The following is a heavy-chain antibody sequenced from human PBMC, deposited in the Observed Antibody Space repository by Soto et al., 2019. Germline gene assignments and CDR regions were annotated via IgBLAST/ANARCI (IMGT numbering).Heavy chain of an antibody. Sequence: GASVKVSCKASGYTFTSYAMHWVRQAPGQRLEWMGWINAGNGNTKYSQKFQGRVTITRDTSASTAYMELSSLRSEDTAVYYCAGSRAVYHCYGRAFGGQGPTAPVS. CDR1: GYTFTSYA. V-gene: IGHV1-3*01. D-gene: IGHD3-10*02. CDR3: AGSRAVYHCYGRAF. J-gene: IGHJ6*02. CDR2: INAGNGNT.